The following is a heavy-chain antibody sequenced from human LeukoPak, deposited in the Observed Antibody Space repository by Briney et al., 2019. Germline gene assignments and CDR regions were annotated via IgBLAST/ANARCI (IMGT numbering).Heavy chain of an antibody. D-gene: IGHD2-2*01. CDR2: IYHSGST. CDR1: GGSISSSSYY. Sequence: SETLSLTCTVSGGSISSSSYYWGWIRQPPGKGLEWIGSIYHSGSTYYNPSLKSRVTISVDTSKNQFSLKLSSVTAADTAVYYCARQAKLVPAAIPFDPWGQGTLVTVSS. V-gene: IGHV4-39*01. J-gene: IGHJ5*02. CDR3: ARQAKLVPAAIPFDP.